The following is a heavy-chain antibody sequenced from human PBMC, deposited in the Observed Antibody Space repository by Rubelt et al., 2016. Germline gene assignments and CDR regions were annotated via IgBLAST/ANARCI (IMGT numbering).Heavy chain of an antibody. V-gene: IGHV4-39*07. Sequence: QLQLQESGPGLVKPSETLSLICTVSGGSISSSSYYWGWIRQPPGKGLEWIGSIYYSGSTSYNPSLKSRVTISVDTSKNPFSLRLTAVTAADTAVYYCARGGTTNWFDPWGQGTLVTVSS. D-gene: IGHD4-17*01. CDR2: IYYSGST. CDR3: ARGGTTNWFDP. CDR1: GGSISSSSYY. J-gene: IGHJ5*02.